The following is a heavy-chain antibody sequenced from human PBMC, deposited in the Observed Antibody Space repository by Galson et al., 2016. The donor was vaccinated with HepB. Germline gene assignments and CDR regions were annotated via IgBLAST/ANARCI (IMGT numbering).Heavy chain of an antibody. CDR2: IIPIFGTT. Sequence: VKVSCKASGGTFSSYAISWVRQAPGQGLEWMGGIIPIFGTTNYAQKFQGRVTITADASTSTAYMELSSLSSEDTAVYYCARILGSGNYVYFDYWGQGTLVTVSS. V-gene: IGHV1-69*13. D-gene: IGHD1-26*01. CDR1: GGTFSSYA. J-gene: IGHJ4*02. CDR3: ARILGSGNYVYFDY.